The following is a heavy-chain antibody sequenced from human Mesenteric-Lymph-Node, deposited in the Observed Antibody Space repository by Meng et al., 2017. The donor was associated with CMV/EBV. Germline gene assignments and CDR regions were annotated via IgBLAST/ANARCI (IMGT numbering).Heavy chain of an antibody. CDR1: GFTFSSYS. D-gene: IGHD4-17*01. Sequence: GESLKISCAASGFTFSSYSMNWVRQAPGKGLEWISYISSGNNIHYADSVKGRFTISRDNAKNSLFLQMNSLRAEDTAVYYCARRDYGKNDVFDIWGQGTMVTVSS. V-gene: IGHV3-21*05. CDR3: ARRDYGKNDVFDI. J-gene: IGHJ3*02. CDR2: ISSGNNI.